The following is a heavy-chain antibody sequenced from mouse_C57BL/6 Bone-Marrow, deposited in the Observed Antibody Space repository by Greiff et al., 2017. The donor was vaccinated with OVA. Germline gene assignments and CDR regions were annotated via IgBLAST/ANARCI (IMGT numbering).Heavy chain of an antibody. D-gene: IGHD1-1*01. J-gene: IGHJ1*03. Sequence: EVMLVESGGGLVKPGGSLKLSCAASGFTFSDYGMHWVRQAPEKGLEWVAYISSGSSTIYYADTVKGRFTISRDNAKNTLFLQMTSLRSEDTAMYYCARPNYGSSYRYFDVWGTRTTVTVSS. V-gene: IGHV5-17*01. CDR1: GFTFSDYG. CDR3: ARPNYGSSYRYFDV. CDR2: ISSGSSTI.